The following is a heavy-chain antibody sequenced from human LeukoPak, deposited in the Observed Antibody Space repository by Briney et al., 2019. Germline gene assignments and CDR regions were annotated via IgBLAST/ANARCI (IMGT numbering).Heavy chain of an antibody. J-gene: IGHJ4*02. CDR3: ARDYVYAFDY. Sequence: GGSLRLSRADSGFSFSSDSIKGVRQAPGKGLEWVSYISGDGNAKHYTDSVKGRFTISRDNAKNALYLQMNSLRAEDTAVYFCARDYVYAFDYWGQGTLVTVSS. CDR2: ISGDGNAK. CDR1: GFSFSSDS. V-gene: IGHV3-48*01. D-gene: IGHD2/OR15-2a*01.